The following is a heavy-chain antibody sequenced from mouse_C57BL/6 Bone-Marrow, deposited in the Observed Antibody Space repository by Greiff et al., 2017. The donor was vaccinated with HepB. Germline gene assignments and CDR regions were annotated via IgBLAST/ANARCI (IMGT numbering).Heavy chain of an antibody. CDR2: IYPSDSET. D-gene: IGHD1-1*01. J-gene: IGHJ2*01. CDR1: GYTFTSYW. V-gene: IGHV1-61*01. CDR3: ARGVVLRLDY. Sequence: VQLQQPGAELVRPGSSVKLSCKASGYTFTSYWMDWVKQRPGQGLEWIGNIYPSDSETHYNQKFKDKATLTVDKSSSTAYMQLSSLTSEESAVYYCARGVVLRLDYWGQGTTLTVSS.